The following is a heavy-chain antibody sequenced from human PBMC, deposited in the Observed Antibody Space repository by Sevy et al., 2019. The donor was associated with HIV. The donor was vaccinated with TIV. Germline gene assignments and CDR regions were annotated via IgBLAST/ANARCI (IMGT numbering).Heavy chain of an antibody. CDR2: MYYRGNS. CDR1: GGSISSHY. Sequence: SETLSLTCTVSGGSISSHYWSWMRQPPGKGMEYIGYMYYRGNSEQNPSLQSRVTMSIDMSKNQFSLTLYSVTAADTAIYYCARGGAYSGYWGQGTLVTVSS. V-gene: IGHV4-59*11. CDR3: ARGGAYSGY. J-gene: IGHJ4*02. D-gene: IGHD2-15*01.